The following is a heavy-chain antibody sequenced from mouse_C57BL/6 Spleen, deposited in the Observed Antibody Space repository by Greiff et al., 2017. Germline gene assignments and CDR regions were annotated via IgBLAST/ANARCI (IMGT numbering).Heavy chain of an antibody. V-gene: IGHV5-16*01. CDR1: GFTFSDYY. CDR2: INYDGSST. CDR3: ARDGGYYDFDY. J-gene: IGHJ2*01. D-gene: IGHD2-3*01. Sequence: EVQVVESEGGLVQPGSSMKLSCTASGFTFSDYYMAWVRQVPEKGLEWVANINYDGSSTYYLDSLKSRFIISRDNAKNILYLQMSSLKSEDTATYYCARDGGYYDFDYGGQGTTLTVSS.